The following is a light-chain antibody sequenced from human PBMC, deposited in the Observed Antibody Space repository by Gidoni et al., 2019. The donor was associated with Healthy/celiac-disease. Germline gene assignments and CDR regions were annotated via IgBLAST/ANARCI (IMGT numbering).Light chain of an antibody. CDR1: SSNIGAGYD. CDR3: QSYDSSLSGVV. Sequence: QSVLTQPPSVSGAPGQRVTISCTGSSSNIGAGYDVHWYQQLPGTAPKLLIYGNSNRPSRVPDRFSDSKSGPSASLAISGLQAEDEADYYCQSYDSSLSGVVFGGGTKLTVL. J-gene: IGLJ2*01. CDR2: GNS. V-gene: IGLV1-40*01.